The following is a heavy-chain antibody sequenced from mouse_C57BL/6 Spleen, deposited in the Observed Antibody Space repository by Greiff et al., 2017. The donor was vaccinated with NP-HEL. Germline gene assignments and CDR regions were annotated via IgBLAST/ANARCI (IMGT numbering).Heavy chain of an antibody. CDR1: GYTFTSYW. CDR3: ARSGTYYGSTPYYAMDY. V-gene: IGHV1-64*01. Sequence: QVQLQHPGAELVKPGASVKLSCKASGYTFTSYWMHWVKQRPGQGLEWIGMIHPNSGSTNYNEKFKSKATLTVDKSSSTAYMQLSSLTSEDSAVYYCARSGTYYGSTPYYAMDYWGQGTSVTVSS. CDR2: IHPNSGST. D-gene: IGHD1-1*01. J-gene: IGHJ4*01.